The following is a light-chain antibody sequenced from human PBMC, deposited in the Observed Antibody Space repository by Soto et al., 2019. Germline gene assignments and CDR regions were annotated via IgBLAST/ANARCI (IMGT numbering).Light chain of an antibody. V-gene: IGKV1-16*02. CDR1: QGISNY. CDR3: QQYNSYTLT. CDR2: AAS. J-gene: IGKJ5*01. Sequence: DIQMTQSPSSLSASVGDIVTITCRASQGISNYLDWFQQKQGKTPKSLIYAASSLQSGVPSKLRGSGYGTDLTITISSMKTEDFETYYCQQYNSYTLTFGQGTRLEIK.